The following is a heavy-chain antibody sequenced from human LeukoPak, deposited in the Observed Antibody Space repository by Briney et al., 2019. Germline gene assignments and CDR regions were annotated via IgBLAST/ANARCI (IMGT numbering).Heavy chain of an antibody. CDR1: GFTFSDFW. Sequence: SGGSLRLSCAASGFTFSDFWMSWVRQAPGKGLEWVANIKQDGSKQYYLDSVKGRFTISRDNAKNSLYLQMNSLRAEDTAVYYCARGEYNSGYWGQGTLVTVSS. J-gene: IGHJ4*02. CDR2: IKQDGSKQ. V-gene: IGHV3-7*01. D-gene: IGHD5-18*01. CDR3: ARGEYNSGY.